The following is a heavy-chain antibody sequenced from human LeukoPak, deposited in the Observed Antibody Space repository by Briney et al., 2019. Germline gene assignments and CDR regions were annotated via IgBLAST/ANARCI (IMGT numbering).Heavy chain of an antibody. CDR2: IYYSGST. Sequence: SSETLSLTCTVSGGSISSYYWSWIRQPPGKGLEWIGYIYYSGSTNYNPSLKSRVTISVDTSKNQFSLKVTSVTAADTAVYYCATRGDYDLDYWGQGTLVTVSS. CDR3: ATRGDYDLDY. V-gene: IGHV4-59*12. J-gene: IGHJ4*02. CDR1: GGSISSYY. D-gene: IGHD3-22*01.